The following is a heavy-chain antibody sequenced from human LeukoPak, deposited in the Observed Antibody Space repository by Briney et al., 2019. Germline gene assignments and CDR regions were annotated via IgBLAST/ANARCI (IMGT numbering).Heavy chain of an antibody. V-gene: IGHV4-59*01. CDR3: ARGGVATILSY. J-gene: IGHJ4*02. CDR1: GGSISSYY. Sequence: SETLSLTCTVSGGSISSYYWSWIRQPPGKGLEWIGYIDYSGSTNYNPSLKSRVTISLDTSKNQFSLKLSSVTAADTAVYYCARGGVATILSYWGQGTLVTVSS. D-gene: IGHD5-12*01. CDR2: IDYSGST.